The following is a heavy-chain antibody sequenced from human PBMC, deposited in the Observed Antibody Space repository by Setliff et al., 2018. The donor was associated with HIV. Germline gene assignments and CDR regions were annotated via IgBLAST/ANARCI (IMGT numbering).Heavy chain of an antibody. V-gene: IGHV4-39*01. CDR1: GGSITSSGYH. CDR2: IYYSGDT. J-gene: IGHJ3*02. CDR3: TRHRGPPWDAFDI. Sequence: SETLSLTCAVYGGSITSSGYHWGWIRQPPGKGLEWIGNIYYSGDTFYNASLRSRLTLSVDTSKNQFSLKLNSVTASDTAMYYCTRHRGPPWDAFDIWGQGTMVTVSS.